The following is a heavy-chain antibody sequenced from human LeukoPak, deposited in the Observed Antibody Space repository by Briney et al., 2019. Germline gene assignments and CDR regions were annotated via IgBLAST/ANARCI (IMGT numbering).Heavy chain of an antibody. CDR1: GGSISSYY. J-gene: IGHJ3*02. D-gene: IGHD2-15*01. Sequence: SETLSLTCTVSGGSISSYYWSWIRQPPGKGLEWIGYIYYSGSTNYNPSLKSRVTISVDTSKNQFSLKLRSVTAADTALYYCARSELSCSGGSCPTRYAFDIWGQGTVVTASS. CDR3: ARSELSCSGGSCPTRYAFDI. CDR2: IYYSGST. V-gene: IGHV4-59*08.